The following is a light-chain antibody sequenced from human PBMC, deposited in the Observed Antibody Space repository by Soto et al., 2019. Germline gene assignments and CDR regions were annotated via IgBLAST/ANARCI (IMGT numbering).Light chain of an antibody. CDR2: GVS. Sequence: QSALTQPRSVSGSPGQSVTISCSGTSSDVGGYDYVSWYQQHPGKAPKLMIYGVSKRPSGVPDRCSGSKSGNTASLTISGLQAEDEADYYCCSYVGSYTWVVGGGTQLTVL. J-gene: IGLJ3*02. CDR3: CSYVGSYTWV. CDR1: SSDVGGYDY. V-gene: IGLV2-11*01.